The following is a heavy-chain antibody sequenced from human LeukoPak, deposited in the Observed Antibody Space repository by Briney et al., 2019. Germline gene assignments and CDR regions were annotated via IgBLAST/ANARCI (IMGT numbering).Heavy chain of an antibody. Sequence: ASVKVSCKASGYTFTGYYMHWVRRAPGQGLEWMGWINPNSGGTNYAQKFQGRVTMTRDTSISTAYMELSRLRSDDTAVYYCARGHHYYYYYYMDVWGKGTTVTVSS. CDR1: GYTFTGYY. CDR2: INPNSGGT. V-gene: IGHV1-2*02. CDR3: ARGHHYYYYYYMDV. J-gene: IGHJ6*03.